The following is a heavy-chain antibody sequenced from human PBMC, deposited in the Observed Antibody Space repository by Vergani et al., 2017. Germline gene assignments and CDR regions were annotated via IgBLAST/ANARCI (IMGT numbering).Heavy chain of an antibody. V-gene: IGHV3-49*04. CDR2: IRSKAYGGTT. CDR1: GFTFGDYA. CDR3: TSRYDSSGYHGDYFDY. D-gene: IGHD3-22*01. J-gene: IGHJ4*02. Sequence: EVQLVESGGGLVQPGRSLRLSCTASGFTFGDYAMSWVRQAPGKGLEWVGFIRSKAYGGTTEYAASVKGRFTISRDDSKSIAYLQMNSLKTEDTAVYYCTSRYDSSGYHGDYFDYWGQGTLVTVSS.